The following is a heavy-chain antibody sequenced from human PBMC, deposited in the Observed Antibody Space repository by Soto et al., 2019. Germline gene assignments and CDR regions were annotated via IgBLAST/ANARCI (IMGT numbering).Heavy chain of an antibody. D-gene: IGHD1-1*01. J-gene: IGHJ5*02. Sequence: QVQLQESGPGLVKPSETLSLTCTVSGGCISSYYWSWIRQPPGKGLEWIGYIYYSGSTNYKPSLKIRVTISVGTSKNQFSLKLSSVTAADTAVYYCARAGSRAGTTEYNWFDPGGQGTMVTVSA. V-gene: IGHV4-59*01. CDR3: ARAGSRAGTTEYNWFDP. CDR2: IYYSGST. CDR1: GGCISSYY.